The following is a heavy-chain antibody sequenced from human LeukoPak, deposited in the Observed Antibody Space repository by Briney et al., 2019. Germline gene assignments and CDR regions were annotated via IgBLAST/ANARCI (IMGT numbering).Heavy chain of an antibody. J-gene: IGHJ6*02. CDR2: ISWNSGSI. CDR1: GFTFDDYA. D-gene: IGHD2-2*02. Sequence: GRSLRLSCGASGFTFDDYAMHWVRQAPGKGLEWVSGISWNSGSIGYADSVKGRFTISRDNAKNSLYLQMNSLRAEDTALYYCAKGVVVVPAAIYYGMDVWGQGTTVTVSS. V-gene: IGHV3-9*01. CDR3: AKGVVVVPAAIYYGMDV.